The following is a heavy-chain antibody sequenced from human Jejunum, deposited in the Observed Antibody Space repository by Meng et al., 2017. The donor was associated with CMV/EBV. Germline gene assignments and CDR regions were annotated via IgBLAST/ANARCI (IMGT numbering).Heavy chain of an antibody. D-gene: IGHD2-2*01. V-gene: IGHV3-30*10. J-gene: IGHJ4*02. Sequence: GRNFNRYGMHWVRQAPGKGLEWVATISYDGSKTYYRESVRGRFAILRDNSKNTLVLQLNSLRTDDTAVYYCAAEYQLLNAPYYEYWGQGTLVTVSS. CDR2: ISYDGSKT. CDR3: AAEYQLLNAPYYEY. CDR1: GRNFNRYG.